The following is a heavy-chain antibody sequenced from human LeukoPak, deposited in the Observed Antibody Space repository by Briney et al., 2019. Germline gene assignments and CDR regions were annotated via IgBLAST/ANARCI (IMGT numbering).Heavy chain of an antibody. J-gene: IGHJ3*02. CDR3: ARGRVFYDSTGYFI. V-gene: IGHV4-4*07. CDR1: GGSISSYY. CDR2: IYSSGST. D-gene: IGHD3-22*01. Sequence: PSETLSLTCTVSGGSISSYYWSWIRQPAGKGLEWIGHIYSSGSTNYNPSLKSRVTMSLDTSKTQFSLKLSSVTAVDTAVYHCARGRVFYDSTGYFIWGQGTMVTVSS.